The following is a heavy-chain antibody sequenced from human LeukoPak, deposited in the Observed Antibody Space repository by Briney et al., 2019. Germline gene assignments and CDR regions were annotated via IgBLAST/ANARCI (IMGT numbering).Heavy chain of an antibody. CDR2: IYTSGST. J-gene: IGHJ4*02. CDR1: GGSISSGSYY. Sequence: SETLSLTCIVSGGSISSGSYYWRWIRQPAGTGLEWIGRIYTSGSTNYNPSLKSRVTISVDTSKNQFSLKLSSVTAADTAVYYCARSYSGYDSQYYFDYWGQGTLVTVSS. CDR3: ARSYSGYDSQYYFDY. V-gene: IGHV4-61*02. D-gene: IGHD5-12*01.